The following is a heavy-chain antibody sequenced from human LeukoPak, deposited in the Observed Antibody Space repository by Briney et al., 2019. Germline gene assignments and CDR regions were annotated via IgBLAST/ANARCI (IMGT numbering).Heavy chain of an antibody. CDR2: INPNSGGT. V-gene: IGHV1-2*02. Sequence: ASVKVSCKASGYTFTGYYMHWVRQAPGQGLEWMGWINPNSGGTNYAQKFQGRVTMTRDTSISTAYMELSRLRSDDTAVHYCARVPTYYDILTGYYGTNQFDYWGQGTLVTVSS. CDR3: ARVPTYYDILTGYYGTNQFDY. CDR1: GYTFTGYY. D-gene: IGHD3-9*01. J-gene: IGHJ4*02.